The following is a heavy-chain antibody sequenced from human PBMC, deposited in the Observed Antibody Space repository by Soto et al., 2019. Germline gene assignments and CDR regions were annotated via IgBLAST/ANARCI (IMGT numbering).Heavy chain of an antibody. CDR3: AKDMGGCELLRYYGMDV. J-gene: IGHJ6*02. D-gene: IGHD1-26*01. CDR1: GFTFAAYT. Sequence: GGSLRLSCAASGFTFAAYTMHWVRQAPGKGMEWVSLISWDGGSTYYADSVKGRFTMSRDNSNNSLYLQMNSLRTEDTALYYCAKDMGGCELLRYYGMDVGAQGTTLTVSS. V-gene: IGHV3-43*01. CDR2: ISWDGGST.